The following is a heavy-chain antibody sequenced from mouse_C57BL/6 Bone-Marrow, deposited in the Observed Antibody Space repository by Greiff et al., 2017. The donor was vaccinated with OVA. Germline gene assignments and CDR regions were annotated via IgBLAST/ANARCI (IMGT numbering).Heavy chain of an antibody. CDR2: IDPENGDT. CDR1: GFNIKDDY. D-gene: IGHD2-13*01. V-gene: IGHV14-4*01. Sequence: VQLQQSGAELVRPGASVKLSCTASGFNIKDDYMHWVKQRPEQGLEWIGWIDPENGDTEYASKFQGKATITADTSSNTAYLQLSSLTSEDTAVYYCRGDDAYFDYWGQGTTLTVSS. J-gene: IGHJ2*01. CDR3: RGDDAYFDY.